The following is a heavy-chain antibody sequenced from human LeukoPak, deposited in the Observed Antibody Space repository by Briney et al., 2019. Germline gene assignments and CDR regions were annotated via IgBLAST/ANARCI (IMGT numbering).Heavy chain of an antibody. V-gene: IGHV4-59*11. Sequence: SEPLSLTCTVSGGSISSHYWSWIRQPPGKGLEWIGYIYYSGSTNYNPSLKSRVTISVDTSKNQFSLKLSSVTAADTAVYYCARDDGWSSSSFDYWGQGTLVTLSS. CDR2: IYYSGST. CDR3: ARDDGWSSSSFDY. J-gene: IGHJ4*02. D-gene: IGHD6-6*01. CDR1: GGSISSHY.